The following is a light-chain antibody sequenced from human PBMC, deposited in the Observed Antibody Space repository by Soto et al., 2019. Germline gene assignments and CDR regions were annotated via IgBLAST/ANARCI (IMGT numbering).Light chain of an antibody. CDR1: SSDVGGYSY. CDR2: EVN. CDR3: SSYAGSSNV. Sequence: QSVLAQPPSESGSPGQSVAISCTGTSSDVGGYSYVSWYQQHPGKAPKLMIYEVNKRPSGVPDRFSGSKSGNTASLTVSGLQAEDEADYYCSSYAGSSNVFGTGTKVTVL. J-gene: IGLJ1*01. V-gene: IGLV2-8*01.